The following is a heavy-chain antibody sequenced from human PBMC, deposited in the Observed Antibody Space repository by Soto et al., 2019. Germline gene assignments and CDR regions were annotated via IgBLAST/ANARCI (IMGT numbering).Heavy chain of an antibody. CDR1: GYTFTSYA. D-gene: IGHD3-10*01. V-gene: IGHV1-18*01. CDR2: INAYNGNT. Sequence: ASVKVSCKASGYTFTSYAMHWVRQAPGQRLEWMGWINAYNGNTNYAQKLQGRVTMTTDTSTSTAYMELRSLRSDDTAVYYCARAVMVRGVMGYYGMDVWGQGTTVTVS. CDR3: ARAVMVRGVMGYYGMDV. J-gene: IGHJ6*02.